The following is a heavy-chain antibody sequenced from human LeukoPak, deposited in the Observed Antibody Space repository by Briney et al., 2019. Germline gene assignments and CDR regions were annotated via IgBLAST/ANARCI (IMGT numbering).Heavy chain of an antibody. Sequence: PSETLSLTCAVYGGSFSGYYWSWIRQPPGKGLEWIGEINHSGSTNYNPSLKSRVTISVDTSKNQFSLKLSSVTAADTAVYYCARDGATSRGLDYYYYYMDVWGKGTTVTISS. V-gene: IGHV4-34*01. CDR3: ARDGATSRGLDYYYYYMDV. D-gene: IGHD1-26*01. J-gene: IGHJ6*03. CDR2: INHSGST. CDR1: GGSFSGYY.